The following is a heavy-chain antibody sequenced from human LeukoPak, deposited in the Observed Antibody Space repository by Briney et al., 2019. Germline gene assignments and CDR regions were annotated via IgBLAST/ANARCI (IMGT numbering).Heavy chain of an antibody. CDR2: IYYSGST. D-gene: IGHD5-24*01. CDR1: GGSISSSSYY. V-gene: IGHV4-39*07. Sequence: SETLSLTCTVSGGSISSSSYYWGWIRQPPGKGLEWIGSIYYSGSTYYNPSLKSRVTISVDTSKNQFSLKLSSVTAADTVVYYCATQRATIIDYWGQGTLVTVSS. CDR3: ATQRATIIDY. J-gene: IGHJ4*02.